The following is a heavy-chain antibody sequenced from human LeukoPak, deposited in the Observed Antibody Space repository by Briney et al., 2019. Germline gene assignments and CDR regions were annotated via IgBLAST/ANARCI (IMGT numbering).Heavy chain of an antibody. Sequence: PSETLSLTCTVSGGSINSGGYYWSWIRQHPGKGLEWIGYFYYSGSTYYNPSLKSRVIISVDTSKNQFSLKLSSVTAADTAVYYCARRLWFGDENAFDIWGQGTMVTVSS. CDR2: FYYSGST. CDR3: ARRLWFGDENAFDI. CDR1: GGSINSGGYY. V-gene: IGHV4-31*03. D-gene: IGHD3-10*01. J-gene: IGHJ3*02.